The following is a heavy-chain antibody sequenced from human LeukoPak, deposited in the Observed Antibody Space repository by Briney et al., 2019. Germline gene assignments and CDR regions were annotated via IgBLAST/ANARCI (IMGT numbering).Heavy chain of an antibody. CDR2: ISSSSSYI. CDR3: ARDLSMIVVPDAFDI. J-gene: IGHJ3*02. V-gene: IGHV3-21*01. CDR1: GFTFSSYS. Sequence: GGSLRLSCAASGFTFSSYSMNWVRQAPGKGLEWVSSISSSSSYIYYADSLKGRFTISRDNAKNSLYLQMNSLRAEDTAVCYCARDLSMIVVPDAFDIWGQGTMVTVSS. D-gene: IGHD3-22*01.